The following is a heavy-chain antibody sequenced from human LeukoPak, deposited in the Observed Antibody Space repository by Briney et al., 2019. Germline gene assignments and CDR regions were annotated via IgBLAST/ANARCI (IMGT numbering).Heavy chain of an antibody. Sequence: GGSLRLSCAASGITFSSYSMNWVRQAPGKGLEWVSYISSSSSTIYYADSVKGRFTISRDNAKNSLYLQMNSLRAEDTAVYYCARAKRPEWELPYFDYWGQGTLVTVSS. CDR1: GITFSSYS. V-gene: IGHV3-48*04. J-gene: IGHJ4*02. D-gene: IGHD1-26*01. CDR2: ISSSSSTI. CDR3: ARAKRPEWELPYFDY.